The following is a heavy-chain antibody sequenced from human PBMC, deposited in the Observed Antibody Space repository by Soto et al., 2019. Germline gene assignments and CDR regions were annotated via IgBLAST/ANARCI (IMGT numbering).Heavy chain of an antibody. V-gene: IGHV3-7*01. CDR2: IKQDGSEK. D-gene: IGHD2-2*01. Sequence: EVQLVESGGGLVQPGGSLRLSCAASGFTFSSYWMSWVRQAPGKGLEWVANIKQDGSEKYYVDSVKGRFTISRDNAKTSLYLQMNSLRAEDTAVYYCARRQAAIDPLYSYYLDVLGKGTTVTVSS. CDR1: GFTFSSYW. J-gene: IGHJ6*03. CDR3: ARRQAAIDPLYSYYLDV.